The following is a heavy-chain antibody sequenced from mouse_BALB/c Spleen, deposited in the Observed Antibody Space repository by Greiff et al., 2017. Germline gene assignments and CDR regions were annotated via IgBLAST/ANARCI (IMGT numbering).Heavy chain of an antibody. CDR3: ARYYGYGYFDV. J-gene: IGHJ1*01. D-gene: IGHD1-1*01. CDR2: ISYSGST. V-gene: IGHV3-2*02. CDR1: GYSITSDYA. Sequence: EVKLEESGPGLVKPSQSLSLTCTVTGYSITSDYAWNWIRQFPGNKLEWMGYISYSGSTSYNPSLKSRISITRDTSKNQFFLQLNSVTTEDTATYYCARYYGYGYFDVWGAGTTVTVSS.